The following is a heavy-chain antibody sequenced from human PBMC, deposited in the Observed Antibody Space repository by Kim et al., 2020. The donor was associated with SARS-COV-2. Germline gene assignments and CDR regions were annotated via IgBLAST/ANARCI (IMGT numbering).Heavy chain of an antibody. J-gene: IGHJ4*02. CDR1: GFTFINTW. V-gene: IGHV3-15*01. CDR3: VTDCHSTTCYGDGAFAY. Sequence: GVSLRLSCAASGFTFINTWMSWVRQAPGKGLEWVGRIKSKIDGETRDYAAPVRGRFTISRDDSEYTLYLEMNSLKTEDTAVYYCVTDCHSTTCYGDGAFAYWGEGTLATGSA. CDR2: IKSKIDGETR. D-gene: IGHD2-2*01.